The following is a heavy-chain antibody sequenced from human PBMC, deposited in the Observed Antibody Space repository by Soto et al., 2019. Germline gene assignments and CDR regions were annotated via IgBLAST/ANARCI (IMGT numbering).Heavy chain of an antibody. D-gene: IGHD6-6*01. J-gene: IGHJ4*02. CDR3: ARDRXTRTTHNSSSFPNGFDY. CDR2: TYYRSKWYN. Sequence: PSQTLSLTCAISGDSVSSNSAAWNWIRQSPSRGLEWLGRTYYRSKWYNDYAVSVKSRITINPDTSKNQFSLQLNSVTPEDTAVYYCARDRXTRTTHNSSSFPNGFDYWGQGTLVTVSS. V-gene: IGHV6-1*01. CDR1: GDSVSSNSAA.